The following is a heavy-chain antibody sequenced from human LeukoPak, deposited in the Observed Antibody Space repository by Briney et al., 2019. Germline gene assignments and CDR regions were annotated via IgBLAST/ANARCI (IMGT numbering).Heavy chain of an antibody. Sequence: PGGSLRLSCAASGFTFSSYAMSWVRQAPGKGLEWVSAISGSGGSTYYADSVKGRFTISRDNAKNSLYLQMNSLRAEDTAVYYCARDLDLGSMAATLDWGQGTLVTVSS. CDR3: ARDLDLGSMAATLD. CDR1: GFTFSSYA. CDR2: ISGSGGST. J-gene: IGHJ4*02. V-gene: IGHV3-23*01. D-gene: IGHD6-25*01.